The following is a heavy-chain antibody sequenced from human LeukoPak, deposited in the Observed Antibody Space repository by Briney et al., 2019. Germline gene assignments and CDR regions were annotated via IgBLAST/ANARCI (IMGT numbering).Heavy chain of an antibody. V-gene: IGHV3-48*03. CDR3: ARAHYYDSSGLDF. D-gene: IGHD3-22*01. Sequence: GGSLRLSCAASGFTFSSYEMNWVRQAPGKGLEWVSYISSSGSTIYYANSLKGRFTISRDNAKNSLYLQMNSLRAEDTAVYYCARAHYYDSSGLDFWGQGTLVTVSS. CDR2: ISSSGSTI. J-gene: IGHJ4*02. CDR1: GFTFSSYE.